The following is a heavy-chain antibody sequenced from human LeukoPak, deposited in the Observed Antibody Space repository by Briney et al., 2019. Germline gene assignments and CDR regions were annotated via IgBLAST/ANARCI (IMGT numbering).Heavy chain of an antibody. V-gene: IGHV3-48*03. CDR3: ARDGPSADGSYWGGAFDI. CDR2: ISSSGSTI. CDR1: GFTFSSYE. J-gene: IGHJ3*02. Sequence: TGGSLRLSCAASGFTFSSYEMNWVRQAPGKGLEWVSYISSSGSTIYYADSVKGRFTISRDNAKNSLYLQMNSLRAKDTAVYYCARDGPSADGSYWGGAFDIWGQGTMVTVSS. D-gene: IGHD1-26*01.